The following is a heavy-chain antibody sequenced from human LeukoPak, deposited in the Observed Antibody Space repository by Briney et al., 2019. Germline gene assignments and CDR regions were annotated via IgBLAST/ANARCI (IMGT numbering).Heavy chain of an antibody. V-gene: IGHV4-59*01. J-gene: IGHJ6*02. Sequence: SETLSLTCTVSGGSISSYYWSWIRQPPGKGLEWIGYIYYSGSTNYNPSIKSRVTISVDTSKNQFSLKLSSVTAADTAVYYCARDNRIRGSSSIHGMDVWGQGTTVTVSS. CDR3: ARDNRIRGSSSIHGMDV. CDR2: IYYSGST. CDR1: GGSISSYY. D-gene: IGHD6-13*01.